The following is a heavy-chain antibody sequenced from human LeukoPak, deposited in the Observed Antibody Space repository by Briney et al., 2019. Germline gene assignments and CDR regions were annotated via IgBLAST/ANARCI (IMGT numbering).Heavy chain of an antibody. CDR3: AMYNYDTSGFDY. D-gene: IGHD3-22*01. CDR1: GGSVGSFSIYY. Sequence: SETLSLTCSVSGGSVGSFSIYYWSWVRQPAGKGLEWIGRIYTGGSTSTSYNPSLKSRVSISVDKSKNHFSLTLRSVTAADTAVYYCAMYNYDTSGFDYWDQGTRVTVSS. J-gene: IGHJ4*02. CDR2: IYTGGST. V-gene: IGHV4-4*07.